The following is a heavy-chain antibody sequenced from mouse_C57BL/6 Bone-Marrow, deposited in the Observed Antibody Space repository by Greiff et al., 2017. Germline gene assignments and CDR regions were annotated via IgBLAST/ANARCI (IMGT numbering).Heavy chain of an antibody. J-gene: IGHJ2*01. D-gene: IGHD1-1*01. CDR1: GFNIKDDY. CDR3: TTLYNYGSSSYYFAY. V-gene: IGHV14-4*01. CDR2: IDPDNGDT. Sequence: VQLKQSGAELVRPGASVKLSCTASGFNIKDDYMHWVQQTPEQGLEWIGWIDPDNGDTEYASKFQGKVTITADTSSNTDYLQLSSLTSEDTAVYYCTTLYNYGSSSYYFAYWGRGTTLTVSS.